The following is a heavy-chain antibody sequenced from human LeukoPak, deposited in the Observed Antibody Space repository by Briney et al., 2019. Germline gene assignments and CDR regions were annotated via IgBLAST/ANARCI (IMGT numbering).Heavy chain of an antibody. D-gene: IGHD2-2*01. Sequence: SETLSLTCTVSGYSISSGFYWGWIRQPPGKGLECIGSIYHSGSTYYNPSLKSRVTISVDTSKNQFSLKLSSVTAADTAVYYCTRRSSTVAFDYWGQGTLVTVSS. J-gene: IGHJ4*02. CDR2: IYHSGST. CDR1: GYSISSGFY. CDR3: TRRSSTVAFDY. V-gene: IGHV4-38-2*02.